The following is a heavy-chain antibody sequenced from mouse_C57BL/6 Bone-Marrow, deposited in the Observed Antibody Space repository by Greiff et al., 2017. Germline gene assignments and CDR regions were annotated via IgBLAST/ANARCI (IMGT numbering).Heavy chain of an antibody. CDR1: GYTFTDYE. CDR3: TRHY. V-gene: IGHV1-15*01. J-gene: IGHJ2*01. CDR2: IDPETGGT. Sequence: QVQLQQSGAGLVRPGASVTLSCKASGYTFTDYEMHWVQQTPVHGLEWIGAIDPETGGTAYNQKFKGKAILTADKSASTAYMELRSLTSEDSSVYYCTRHYWGQGTTLTVSS.